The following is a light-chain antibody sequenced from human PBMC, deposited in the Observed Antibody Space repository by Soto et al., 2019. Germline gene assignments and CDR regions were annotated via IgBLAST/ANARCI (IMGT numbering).Light chain of an antibody. Sequence: ESVLTQSPAALSLSPGERATLSCRAGQSISSYLAWYQQKPGQAPRLLIYDASNRATGIPARFSGSGSGTDFTLTISSLEPEDFAVYYCQQRSNWPPITFGQGTKV. CDR1: QSISSY. V-gene: IGKV3-11*01. CDR3: QQRSNWPPIT. J-gene: IGKJ1*01. CDR2: DAS.